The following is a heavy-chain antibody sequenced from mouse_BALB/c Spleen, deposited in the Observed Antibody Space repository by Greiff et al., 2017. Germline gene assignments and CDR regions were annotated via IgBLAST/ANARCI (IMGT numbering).Heavy chain of an antibody. J-gene: IGHJ2*01. D-gene: IGHD2-4*01. V-gene: IGHV1-7*01. CDR3: AMIYYDYHYFDY. CDR1: GYTFTSYW. CDR2: INPSTGYT. Sequence: QVQLQQSGAELAKPGASVKMSCKASGYTFTSYWMHWVKQRPGQGLEWIGYINPSTGYTEYNQKFKDKATLTADKSSSTAYMQLSSLTSEDSAVYYCAMIYYDYHYFDYWGQGTTLTVSS.